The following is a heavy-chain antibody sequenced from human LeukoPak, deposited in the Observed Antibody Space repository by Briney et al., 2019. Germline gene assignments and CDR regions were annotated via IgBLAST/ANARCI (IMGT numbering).Heavy chain of an antibody. CDR3: ARYLNCGSRCYDAFDI. J-gene: IGHJ3*02. V-gene: IGHV4-38-2*02. Sequence: ASETLFLTCTVSGYSISSGYYWGWIRQPPGKGLEWIGSIYHSGSTYYNPSLKSRVTISVDTSKNQFSLKLNSVTAADTAVYYCARYLNCGSRCYDAFDIWGQGTMVTVSS. CDR2: IYHSGST. D-gene: IGHD2-21*02. CDR1: GYSISSGYY.